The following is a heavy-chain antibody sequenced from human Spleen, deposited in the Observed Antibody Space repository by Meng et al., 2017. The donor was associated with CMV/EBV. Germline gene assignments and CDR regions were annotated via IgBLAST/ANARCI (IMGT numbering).Heavy chain of an antibody. V-gene: IGHV4-61*01. CDR1: GASVSSGSYY. J-gene: IGHJ6*02. Sequence: SETLSLTCTVSGASVSSGSYYWTWIRQSPGKGLEWIGNIFYTGLNYNPTLKSRATISVDTSKNQFSLKLSSVTAADTAVYYCASTGYSSGYGMDVWGQGTTVTVSS. CDR3: ASTGYSSGYGMDV. D-gene: IGHD6-25*01. CDR2: IFYTGL.